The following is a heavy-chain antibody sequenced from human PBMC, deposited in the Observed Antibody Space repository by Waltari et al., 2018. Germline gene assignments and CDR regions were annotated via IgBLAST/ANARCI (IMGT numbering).Heavy chain of an antibody. Sequence: QVQLVQSGAEVKKPGSSVKVSCKASGGPFSSYAISWVRQAPGQGLEWMGGIIPIFGTANYEQKCQGRVTITADESTSTAYMELSSLRSEDTAVYYCARDLSISPNYYYYGMDVWGQGTTVTVSS. CDR2: IIPIFGTA. J-gene: IGHJ6*02. D-gene: IGHD3-16*02. V-gene: IGHV1-69*01. CDR1: GGPFSSYA. CDR3: ARDLSISPNYYYYGMDV.